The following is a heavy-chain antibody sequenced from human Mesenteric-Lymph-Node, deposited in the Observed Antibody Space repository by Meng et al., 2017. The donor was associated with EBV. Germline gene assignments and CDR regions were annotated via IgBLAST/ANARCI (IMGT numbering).Heavy chain of an antibody. V-gene: IGHV2-5*02. J-gene: IGHJ4*02. CDR2: IYWDDDM. D-gene: IGHD3-22*01. Sequence: QITLKESGPPLVKPTQTTTLTCTFSGFSLSTSGVGVGWIRQPPGKALEWLALIYWDDDMRFSPSLKSRLSVTKDTSKNQVVLTMTNMDPVDTATYYCAHSYYDYTGRRGLFDYWGQGALVTVSS. CDR3: AHSYYDYTGRRGLFDY. CDR1: GFSLSTSGVG.